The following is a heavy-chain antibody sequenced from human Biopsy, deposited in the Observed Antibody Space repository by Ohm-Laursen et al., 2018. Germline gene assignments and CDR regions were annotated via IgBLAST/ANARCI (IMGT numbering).Heavy chain of an antibody. J-gene: IGHJ6*02. CDR2: IYYSVMT. CDR1: GGPIDSYY. V-gene: IGHV4-59*01. CDR3: ARDSGILNYGNFKYYHYYGMDV. Sequence: SETLSLTCSVSGGPIDSYYWSWIRQPPGKALERIGHIYYSVMTNYNSSLQSRVSISVDTSRNQVSLTLSSVTAADTAVYYCARDSGILNYGNFKYYHYYGMDVWGQGTKVTVSS. D-gene: IGHD4-11*01.